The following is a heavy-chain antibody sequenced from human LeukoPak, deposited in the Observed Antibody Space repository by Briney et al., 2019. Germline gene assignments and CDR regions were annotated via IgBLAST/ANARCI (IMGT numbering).Heavy chain of an antibody. CDR3: ARETNGDSTINPYYYYGMDV. D-gene: IGHD4-17*01. CDR2: ISSSSSTI. J-gene: IGHJ6*02. Sequence: GGSLRLSCAASGFTFSSYSMNWVRQAPGKGLEWVSYISSSSSTIYYADSVKGRFTISRDNAKNSLYLQMNSLRAEDTAVYYCARETNGDSTINPYYYYGMDVWGQGTTVTVSS. V-gene: IGHV3-48*04. CDR1: GFTFSSYS.